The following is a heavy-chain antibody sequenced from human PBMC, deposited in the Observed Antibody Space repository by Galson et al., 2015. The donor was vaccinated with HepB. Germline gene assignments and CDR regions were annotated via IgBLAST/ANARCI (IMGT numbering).Heavy chain of an antibody. CDR1: GGSFSNYG. Sequence: SVKVSCKASGGSFSNYGINWVRQAPGQGLEWMGLLIPVFGSPIYSQKFQGRVTISADESTDTVYMQLSSLRSDDTAVYFCARDSRLYGRPSPPLNWFDPWGQGTLVTVSS. CDR3: ARDSRLYGRPSPPLNWFDP. CDR2: LIPVFGSP. D-gene: IGHD4-17*01. V-gene: IGHV1-69*13. J-gene: IGHJ5*02.